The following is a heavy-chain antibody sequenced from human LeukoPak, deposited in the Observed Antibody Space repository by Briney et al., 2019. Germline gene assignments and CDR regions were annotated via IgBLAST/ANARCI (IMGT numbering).Heavy chain of an antibody. Sequence: PGGSRRLSRAASGLTFINHAMSWVRLAPGKGLEWVSGISGSGGRLFHSDSVKGRFTVSRDNSKNTLFLQMNNLRVEDTAVYYCAKDGSDIYVRGAFDIWGQGTMVTVSS. V-gene: IGHV3-23*01. CDR2: ISGSGGRL. D-gene: IGHD1-26*01. CDR1: GLTFINHA. CDR3: AKDGSDIYVRGAFDI. J-gene: IGHJ3*02.